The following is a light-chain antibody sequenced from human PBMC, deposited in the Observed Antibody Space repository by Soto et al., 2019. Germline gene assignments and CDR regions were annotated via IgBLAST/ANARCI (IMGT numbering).Light chain of an antibody. CDR2: KAS. Sequence: DIQMTQSPSTLSASVGDRVTITCWASQRISSWLAWYQQKPGKAPKLLIYKASSLEGGVPSRFSGSRSGTVFTLTISLLLPDDFPTFFCQQSHSYSLTFGGGTKV. CDR1: QRISSW. CDR3: QQSHSYSLT. J-gene: IGKJ4*01. V-gene: IGKV1-5*03.